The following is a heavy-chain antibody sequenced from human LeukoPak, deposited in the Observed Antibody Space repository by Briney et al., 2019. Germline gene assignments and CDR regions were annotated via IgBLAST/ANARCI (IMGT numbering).Heavy chain of an antibody. CDR1: GGTLSRYS. D-gene: IGHD6-13*01. CDR2: IIPIFGTA. J-gene: IGHJ4*02. Sequence: SVKVSCKASGGTLSRYSISWVRQAPGQGLEWMEGIIPIFGTANYAQKFQGRVTITADESTSTAYMELSSLRSEDTAVYYCAREGAHHIAAAGDFDYWGQGTLVTVSS. CDR3: AREGAHHIAAAGDFDY. V-gene: IGHV1-69*01.